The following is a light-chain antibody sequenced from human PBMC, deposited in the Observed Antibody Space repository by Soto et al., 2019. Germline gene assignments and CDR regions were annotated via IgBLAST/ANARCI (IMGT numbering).Light chain of an antibody. CDR1: QDISNY. Sequence: DIQMTQSPSSLSASVGDRVTITCQASQDISNYLNWYQQKPGKAPKLLIYDASNLETGVPSRFSGSGSGTDFTFTISILQPEDIATYYCQQSYTFGQGTKLEIK. CDR2: DAS. J-gene: IGKJ2*01. CDR3: QQSYT. V-gene: IGKV1-33*01.